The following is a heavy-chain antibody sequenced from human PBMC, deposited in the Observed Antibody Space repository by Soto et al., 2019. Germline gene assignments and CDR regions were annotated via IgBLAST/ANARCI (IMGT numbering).Heavy chain of an antibody. CDR3: NSGSYYSSI. D-gene: IGHD1-26*01. V-gene: IGHV3-73*01. CDR2: IRAKSNKYAT. J-gene: IGHJ4*02. CDR1: GFSFSGSA. Sequence: GFLISPCSASGFSFSGSAIHRFRQASGKGLEWVGRIRAKSNKYATLYAESLKGRFTISRDDSQSTEYLEMNSLKTEDKAVYYCNSGSYYSSIWGQGTLVTVYS.